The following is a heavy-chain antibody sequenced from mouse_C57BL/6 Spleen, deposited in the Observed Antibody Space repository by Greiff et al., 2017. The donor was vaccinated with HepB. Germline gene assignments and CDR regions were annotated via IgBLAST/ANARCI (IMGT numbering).Heavy chain of an antibody. CDR3: ARYGHWYFDV. Sequence: QVQLQHSGAELVKPGASVKISCKASGYAFSSYWLNWVKQRPGKGLEWIGQIYPGDGDTNYNGKFKGKATLTADKSSSTAYMQLSSLTSEDSAVYCCARYGHWYFDVWGTGTTVTVAS. CDR2: IYPGDGDT. J-gene: IGHJ1*03. V-gene: IGHV1-80*01. D-gene: IGHD1-1*01. CDR1: GYAFSSYW.